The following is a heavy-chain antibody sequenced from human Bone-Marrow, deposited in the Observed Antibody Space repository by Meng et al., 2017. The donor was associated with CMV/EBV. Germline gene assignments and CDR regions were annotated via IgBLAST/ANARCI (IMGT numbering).Heavy chain of an antibody. D-gene: IGHD3-3*01. CDR1: GFTFRSSA. V-gene: IGHV3-23*01. Sequence: GGSLRLSCAASGFTFRSSALSWVRQAPGKGLEWVSAISGSGGSTYYTDSVKGRFTISRDNSKNTLYLQMNSLGAEDTAVYYCAKLGDAILSQRGYFDYWDQGTLVTVSS. J-gene: IGHJ4*02. CDR2: ISGSGGST. CDR3: AKLGDAILSQRGYFDY.